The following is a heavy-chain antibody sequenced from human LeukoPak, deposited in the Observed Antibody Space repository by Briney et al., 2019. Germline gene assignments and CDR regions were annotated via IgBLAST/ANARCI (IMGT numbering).Heavy chain of an antibody. CDR1: GFTFSDYY. J-gene: IGHJ5*02. V-gene: IGHV3-11*06. Sequence: GGSLRLSCAASGFTFSDYYMSWIRQAPGKGLEWVSYISSSSSYTNYADSVKGRFTISRDNAKNSLYPQMNSLRAEDTAVYYCARDLDYYGSGSYSRFDPWGQGTLVTVSS. CDR2: ISSSSSYT. CDR3: ARDLDYYGSGSYSRFDP. D-gene: IGHD3-10*01.